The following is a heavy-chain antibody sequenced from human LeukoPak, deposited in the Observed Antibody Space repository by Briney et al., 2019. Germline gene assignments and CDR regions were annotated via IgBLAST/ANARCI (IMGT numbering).Heavy chain of an antibody. Sequence: ASVKVSCKASGYTFTGYYMHWVRQAPGQGLEWMGWINPNSGGTNYAQKFQGRVTMTRDTSISTAYMELSRLRSDDTAVYYCARYVIVVVDNWFDPWGQGTLVTVSS. CDR2: INPNSGGT. J-gene: IGHJ5*02. CDR1: GYTFTGYY. D-gene: IGHD3-22*01. V-gene: IGHV1-2*02. CDR3: ARYVIVVVDNWFDP.